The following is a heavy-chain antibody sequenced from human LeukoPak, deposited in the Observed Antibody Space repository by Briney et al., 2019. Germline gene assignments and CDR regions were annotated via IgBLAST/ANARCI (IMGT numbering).Heavy chain of an antibody. Sequence: ASVKVSCEASGYTFSGYYMHWVRQAPGQGLEWMGWINPNSGGTNYAQKFQGRVTMTRDTSISTAYLELSGLRSDDTAVYYCARYCTTATCSEGDVYWGQGTLVTVSS. V-gene: IGHV1-2*02. CDR2: INPNSGGT. D-gene: IGHD2-2*01. CDR1: GYTFSGYY. J-gene: IGHJ4*02. CDR3: ARYCTTATCSEGDVY.